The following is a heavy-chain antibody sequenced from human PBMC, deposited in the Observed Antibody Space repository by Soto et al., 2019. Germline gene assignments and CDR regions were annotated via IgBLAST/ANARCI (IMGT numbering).Heavy chain of an antibody. Sequence: QVQLVQSGAEVKKPGSSVKVSCKASGGTFSSYAISWVRQAPGQGLEWMGGIIPIFGTANYAQKFQGRVTITADESTSTAYMELSSLRSEDTAVYYCAREVVGCCSGGSCWGGDYWGQGTLVTVSS. V-gene: IGHV1-69*01. CDR2: IIPIFGTA. CDR3: AREVVGCCSGGSCWGGDY. D-gene: IGHD2-15*01. CDR1: GGTFSSYA. J-gene: IGHJ4*02.